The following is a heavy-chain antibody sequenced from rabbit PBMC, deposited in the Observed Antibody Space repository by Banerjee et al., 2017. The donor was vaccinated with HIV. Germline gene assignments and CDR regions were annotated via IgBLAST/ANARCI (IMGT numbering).Heavy chain of an antibody. D-gene: IGHD7-1*01. CDR2: IGSTGST. V-gene: IGHV1S69*01. CDR1: GFSLSSNA. Sequence: QSVKESGGGLFKPTDTLTLTCTVSGFSLSSNAINWVRQAPGKGLEWIGIIGSTGSTYYASWAKGRFTISKTSTTVDLKITSPTTEDTATYFCARGYNTTTGYYGMDPWGPGTLVTVS. CDR3: ARGYNTTTGYYGMDP. J-gene: IGHJ6*02.